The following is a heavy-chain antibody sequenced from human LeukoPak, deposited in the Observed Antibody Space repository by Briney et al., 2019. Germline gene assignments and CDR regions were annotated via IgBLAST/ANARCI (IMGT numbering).Heavy chain of an antibody. CDR2: IIPILGIA. V-gene: IGHV1-69*04. J-gene: IGHJ4*02. Sequence: SVKVSCKASGGTFSSYAISWVRQAPGQGLEWMGRIIPILGIANYAQKFQGRVTITADESTSTAYMELSSLRSEDTAVYYCASGKLPWDYWGQGTLVTVSS. D-gene: IGHD2-2*01. CDR1: GGTFSSYA. CDR3: ASGKLPWDY.